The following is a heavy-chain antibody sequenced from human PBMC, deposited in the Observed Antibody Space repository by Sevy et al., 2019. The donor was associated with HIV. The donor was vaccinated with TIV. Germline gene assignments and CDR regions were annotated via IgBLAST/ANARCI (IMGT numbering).Heavy chain of an antibody. V-gene: IGHV3-15*07. D-gene: IGHD5-18*01. CDR2: IKSKTDGGTT. J-gene: IGHJ4*02. CDR3: TTDGGGYNYGYSFDY. Sequence: GGSLRLSCAASGFTLSNASMNWVRQAPGKGLEWVGRIKSKTDGGTTDYAAPVKGRFTISRDDSKNTLYLQMNSLKTEDTAVYYCTTDGGGYNYGYSFDYWGQGTLVTVSS. CDR1: GFTLSNAS.